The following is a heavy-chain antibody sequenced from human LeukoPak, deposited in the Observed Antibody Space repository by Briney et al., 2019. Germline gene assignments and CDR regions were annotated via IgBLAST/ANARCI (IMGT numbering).Heavy chain of an antibody. CDR3: ARRAPFGVANVDDY. J-gene: IGHJ4*02. Sequence: ASVKVSCKASGCTFTGYYMHWVRQAPGQGLEWMGWINPNSGGTNYAQKFQGRVTMTRDTSISTAYMELSRLRSDDTAVYYCARRAPFGVANVDDYWGQGTLVTVSS. V-gene: IGHV1-2*02. CDR2: INPNSGGT. CDR1: GCTFTGYY. D-gene: IGHD3-3*01.